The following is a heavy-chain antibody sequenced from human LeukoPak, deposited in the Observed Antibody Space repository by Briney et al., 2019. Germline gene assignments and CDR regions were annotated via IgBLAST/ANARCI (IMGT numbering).Heavy chain of an antibody. CDR2: MNPNSGNT. Sequence: GASVKVSCKASGYTFTSYDINWVRQATGQGLEWMGWMNPNSGNTGYAQKFQGRVTITRNTSISTAYMELSSLRSEDTAVYYFARIPYGGNPEDYFDYWGQGTLVTVSS. CDR3: ARIPYGGNPEDYFDY. D-gene: IGHD4-23*01. J-gene: IGHJ4*02. V-gene: IGHV1-8*03. CDR1: GYTFTSYD.